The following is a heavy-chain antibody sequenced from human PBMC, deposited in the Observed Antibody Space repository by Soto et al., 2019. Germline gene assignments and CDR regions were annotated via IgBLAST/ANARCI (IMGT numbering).Heavy chain of an antibody. D-gene: IGHD2-2*01. Sequence: ASVKVSCKASGYTFTSYDINWVRQATGQGLEWMGWMNPNSGNTGYAQKFQGRVTMTRNTSISTAYMELSSLRSEDTAVYYCAKRGEGDIVVVPAAYPYYMDVWGKGTTVTVSS. CDR2: MNPNSGNT. CDR1: GYTFTSYD. J-gene: IGHJ6*03. V-gene: IGHV1-8*01. CDR3: AKRGEGDIVVVPAAYPYYMDV.